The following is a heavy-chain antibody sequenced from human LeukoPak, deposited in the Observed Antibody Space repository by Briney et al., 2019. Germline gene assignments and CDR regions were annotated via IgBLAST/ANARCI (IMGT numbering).Heavy chain of an antibody. CDR3: AKDGGYDSSGYYYYAFDI. Sequence: GGSLRLSCAASGFTFSSYAMSWVRQAPGKGLEWVSAISGSGGSTYYADSVRGRFTISRDNSKNTLYLQMNSLRAEDTAVYYCAKDGGYDSSGYYYYAFDIWGQGTMVTVSS. CDR1: GFTFSSYA. J-gene: IGHJ3*02. D-gene: IGHD3-22*01. CDR2: ISGSGGST. V-gene: IGHV3-23*01.